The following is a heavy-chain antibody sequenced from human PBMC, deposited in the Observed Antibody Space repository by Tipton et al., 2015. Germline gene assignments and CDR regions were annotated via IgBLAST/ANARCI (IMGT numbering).Heavy chain of an antibody. D-gene: IGHD6-13*01. V-gene: IGHV4-38-2*02. CDR2: ISHSGNT. CDR3: ARDGPYSSTWDFDY. Sequence: TLSLTCDVSGYSISSGYYWGWIRQPPGKGLEWIGSISHSGNTYYNPSLKSRVTISVDKSKNQFSLKLSSVTAADTAVYYCARDGPYSSTWDFDYWGQGTLVTVSS. J-gene: IGHJ4*02. CDR1: GYSISSGYY.